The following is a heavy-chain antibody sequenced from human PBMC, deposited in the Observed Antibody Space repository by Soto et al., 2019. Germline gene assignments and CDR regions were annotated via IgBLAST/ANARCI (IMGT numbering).Heavy chain of an antibody. D-gene: IGHD2-15*01. Sequence: QVQLVQSGAEVKKPGASVKVSCKASGYTFTSYGISWVRQAPGQGLEWMGWISAYNGNTNYAQKLQGRGTMTTDTASRTAYRELRSLRSDDTAVYYCARDFPDIVVVTDAFDIWGQGTMVTVSS. CDR1: GYTFTSYG. V-gene: IGHV1-18*01. CDR3: ARDFPDIVVVTDAFDI. J-gene: IGHJ3*02. CDR2: ISAYNGNT.